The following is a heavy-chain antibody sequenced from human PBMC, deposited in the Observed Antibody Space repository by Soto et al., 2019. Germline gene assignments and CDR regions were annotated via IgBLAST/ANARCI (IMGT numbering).Heavy chain of an antibody. CDR2: IYYSGST. J-gene: IGHJ4*02. CDR3: ARGRTSSPTPGDY. V-gene: IGHV4-59*12. Sequence: SETLSLTCTVSGGSISSYYWNWIRQPPGKGLEWIGNIYYSGSTYYNPSLKSRVTISVDTSKNQFSLKLSSVTAADTAVYYCARGRTSSPTPGDYWGQGTLVTVSS. D-gene: IGHD2-2*01. CDR1: GGSISSYY.